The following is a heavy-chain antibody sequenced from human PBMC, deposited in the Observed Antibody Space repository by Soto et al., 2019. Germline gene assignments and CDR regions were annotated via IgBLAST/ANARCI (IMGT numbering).Heavy chain of an antibody. CDR1: GFTFGDYA. CDR2: IRSKAYGGTT. D-gene: IGHD3-10*01. J-gene: IGHJ4*02. CDR3: TRDPEYYGSGSYFY. V-gene: IGHV3-49*03. Sequence: EVQLVESGGGLVQPGRSLRLSCTASGFTFGDYAMSWFRQAPGKGLEWVGFIRSKAYGGTTEYAASVKGRFTISRDDSKSIAYLQMNSLKTEDTAVYYCTRDPEYYGSGSYFYRGQGTLVTVSS.